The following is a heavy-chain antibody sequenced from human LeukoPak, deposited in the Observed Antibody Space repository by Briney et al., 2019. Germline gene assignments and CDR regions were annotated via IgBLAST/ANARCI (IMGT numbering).Heavy chain of an antibody. CDR2: VYYGRTT. Sequence: PSETLSLTCTVSAGSFISSSHHWGWIRQSPGKGLEWIGSVYYGRTTYYNPSLDGRVTVSLDTSANQFSLQLNSVTAADTAVYYCVRHDGRGGATMGAFDSWGQGSLVTVPS. CDR1: AGSFISSSHH. J-gene: IGHJ5*01. V-gene: IGHV4-39*01. CDR3: VRHDGRGGATMGAFDS. D-gene: IGHD5-12*01.